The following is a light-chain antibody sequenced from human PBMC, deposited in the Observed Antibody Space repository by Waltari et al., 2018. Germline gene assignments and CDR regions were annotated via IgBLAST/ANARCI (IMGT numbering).Light chain of an antibody. V-gene: IGKV1-33*01. CDR2: EGS. Sequence: DIQMTQSPSSLSASVGDRVTITCQASQDISNLLNWYEQKPGKAPKLLIYEGSNLETGVPSRFSGSGSVTDFTFTISSLQPEDIATYYCQQYDNLPYTFGQGTKLEIK. CDR3: QQYDNLPYT. J-gene: IGKJ2*01. CDR1: QDISNL.